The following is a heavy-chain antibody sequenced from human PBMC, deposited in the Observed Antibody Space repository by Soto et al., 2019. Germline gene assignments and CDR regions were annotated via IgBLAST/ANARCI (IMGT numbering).Heavy chain of an antibody. Sequence: PSETLSLTCNVSAGSISSYYWSWIRQPPGKGLEWIGYIYYSGSTNYNPSLKSRVTISVDTSKNQFSLKLSSVTAADTAVYYCASLIVAPGYYYYYGMDVWGQGTTVTVSS. CDR2: IYYSGST. CDR1: AGSISSYY. CDR3: ASLIVAPGYYYYYGMDV. J-gene: IGHJ6*02. D-gene: IGHD5-12*01. V-gene: IGHV4-59*08.